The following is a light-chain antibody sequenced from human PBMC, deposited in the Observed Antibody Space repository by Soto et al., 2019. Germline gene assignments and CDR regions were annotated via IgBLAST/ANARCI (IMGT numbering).Light chain of an antibody. J-gene: IGKJ1*01. Sequence: DIQMTQSPSSLSASVGDRVTITCRASQSISSYLNWYQQKPGKAPKLLIYAASSLQSGVPSRFSGSGSGTDFTLTISSLQPEDFATYYCQHSYGTPTFGQGTKVDIK. V-gene: IGKV1-39*01. CDR3: QHSYGTPT. CDR2: AAS. CDR1: QSISSY.